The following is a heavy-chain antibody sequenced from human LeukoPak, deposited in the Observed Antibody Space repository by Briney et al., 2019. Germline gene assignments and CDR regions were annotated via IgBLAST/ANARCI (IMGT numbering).Heavy chain of an antibody. Sequence: ASETLSLTCTVSGGSISSYYWSWIRQPPGKGLEWIGYIYYSGSTNYNPSLKSRVTISVDTSKNQFSLKLSSVTAADTAVYYCARQKYSYGPRFFDYWGQGTLVTVSS. CDR3: ARQKYSYGPRFFDY. V-gene: IGHV4-59*08. D-gene: IGHD5-18*01. CDR1: GGSISSYY. CDR2: IYYSGST. J-gene: IGHJ4*02.